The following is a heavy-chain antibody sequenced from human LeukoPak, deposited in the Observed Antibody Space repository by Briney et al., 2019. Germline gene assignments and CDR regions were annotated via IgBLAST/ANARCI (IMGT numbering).Heavy chain of an antibody. CDR2: INPSGGST. V-gene: IGHV1-46*01. CDR1: GYTFTSYY. J-gene: IGHJ6*03. D-gene: IGHD2-2*02. Sequence: GASVKVSCKASGYTFTSYYMHWVRQAPGQGLEWMGIINPSGGSTSYAQKFQGRVTMTRDTSTSTVYMELSSLRSEDTAVYYCARDPYSGYCSSTSCYTRYYYYMGVWGKGTTVTVSS. CDR3: ARDPYSGYCSSTSCYTRYYYYMGV.